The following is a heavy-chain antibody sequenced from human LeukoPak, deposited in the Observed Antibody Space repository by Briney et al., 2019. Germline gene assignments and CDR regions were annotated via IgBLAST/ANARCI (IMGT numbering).Heavy chain of an antibody. CDR3: AHINYDFWSGYRGVFDY. D-gene: IGHD3-3*01. CDR2: IYWDDDK. Sequence: TLSLTCTVSGDSISSSNSYWGWIRQPPGKALEWLALIYWDDDKRYSPSLKSRLTITNDTSKNQVVLTMTNMDPVDTATYYCAHINYDFWSGYRGVFDYWGQGTLVTVSS. V-gene: IGHV2-5*02. CDR1: GDSISSSNSY. J-gene: IGHJ4*02.